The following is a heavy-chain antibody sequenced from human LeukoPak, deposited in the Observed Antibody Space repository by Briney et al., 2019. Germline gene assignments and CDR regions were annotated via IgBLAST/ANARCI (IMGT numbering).Heavy chain of an antibody. D-gene: IGHD2-15*01. Sequence: PSQTLSLTCAVSGGSISSGGYSWSWIRQPPGKGLEWIGYIYHSGSTYYNPSLKSRVTISVDRSKNQFSLKLSSVTAADTAVYYCARVQGGGWFDPWGQGTLVTVSS. CDR3: ARVQGGGWFDP. CDR1: GGSISSGGYS. V-gene: IGHV4-30-2*01. CDR2: IYHSGST. J-gene: IGHJ5*02.